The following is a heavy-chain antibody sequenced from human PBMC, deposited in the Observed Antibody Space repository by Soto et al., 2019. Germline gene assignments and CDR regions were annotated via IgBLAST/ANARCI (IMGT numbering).Heavy chain of an antibody. J-gene: IGHJ4*02. CDR3: ARASYYYDSSGYYSFDY. CDR1: GFTFRNYG. D-gene: IGHD3-22*01. Sequence: PGGSLRLSCTPSGFTFRNYGLHWVRQAPGKGLEWVALISYDGDNKYYTDSARGRFTVSRDNFKNTLFLQMDSLRPEDTAVYYCARASYYYDSSGYYSFDYRGQGTLVTVS. CDR2: ISYDGDNK. V-gene: IGHV3-30*03.